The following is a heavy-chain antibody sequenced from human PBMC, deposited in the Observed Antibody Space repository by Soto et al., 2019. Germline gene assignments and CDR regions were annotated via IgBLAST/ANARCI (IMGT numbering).Heavy chain of an antibody. Sequence: PSETLSLTCTVSGGSMRSEGYYWSWIRQHPGKGLEWIGYIYYSGSTYYNPSLKSRVTISVDTSKNQFSLKLSSVTAADTAVYYCARHLGYYDILTGYYPEYYFDYWGQGTLVTVSS. CDR2: IYYSGST. CDR3: ARHLGYYDILTGYYPEYYFDY. CDR1: GGSMRSEGYY. V-gene: IGHV4-39*01. J-gene: IGHJ4*02. D-gene: IGHD3-9*01.